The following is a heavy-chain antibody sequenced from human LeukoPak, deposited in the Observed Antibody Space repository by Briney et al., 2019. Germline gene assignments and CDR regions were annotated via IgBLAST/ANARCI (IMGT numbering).Heavy chain of an antibody. V-gene: IGHV4-34*01. Sequence: SETLSLTCAVYGGSFSGYYWSWIRQPPGKGLEWIGEINHSGSTNYNPSLKSRVTISVDTSKNQFSLKLSSVTAADTAVYYCARSSFGDYYGSGSYYTFDYWGQGTLVTVSS. J-gene: IGHJ4*02. CDR1: GGSFSGYY. CDR2: INHSGST. D-gene: IGHD3-10*01. CDR3: ARSSFGDYYGSGSYYTFDY.